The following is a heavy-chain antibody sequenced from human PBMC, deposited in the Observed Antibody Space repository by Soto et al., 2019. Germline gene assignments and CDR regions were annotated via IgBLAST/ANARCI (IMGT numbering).Heavy chain of an antibody. Sequence: SETLSLTCTVSGGSISSYYWSWIRQPPGKGLEWIGYIYYSGSTYYNPSLKSRVTISVDTSKNQFSLKLSSVTAADTAVYYCARRWLQLRYFDYWGQGTLVTVSS. V-gene: IGHV4-59*08. CDR1: GGSISSYY. D-gene: IGHD5-12*01. J-gene: IGHJ4*02. CDR3: ARRWLQLRYFDY. CDR2: IYYSGST.